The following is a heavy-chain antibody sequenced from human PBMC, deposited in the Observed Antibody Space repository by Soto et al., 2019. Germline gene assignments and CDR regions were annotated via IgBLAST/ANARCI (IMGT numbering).Heavy chain of an antibody. V-gene: IGHV4-61*01. J-gene: IGHJ3*02. CDR3: ARSGSYVRDAFDI. CDR2: IYYTGSS. CDR1: GGSVSNGSYY. D-gene: IGHD1-26*01. Sequence: SETLSLTCTVFGGSVSNGSYYWSWIRQPPGKGLEWIGNIYYTGSSKYNPALKSRVTISVDTSKNQISLRLNSVTAADTAVYYCARSGSYVRDAFDIWGQGTMVTVSS.